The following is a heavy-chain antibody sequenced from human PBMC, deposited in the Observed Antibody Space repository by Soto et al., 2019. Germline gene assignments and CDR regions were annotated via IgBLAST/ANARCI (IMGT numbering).Heavy chain of an antibody. CDR2: ISGSGGST. D-gene: IGHD3-10*01. J-gene: IGHJ4*02. CDR3: AKAEVSMVRAFYYFDY. V-gene: IGHV3-23*01. CDR1: GFTFSSYA. Sequence: GGSLRLSCAASGFTFSSYAMSWVRQAPGKGLEWVSAISGSGGSTYYADSVKGRFTISRDNSKNTLYLQMNSLRAEDTAVYYCAKAEVSMVRAFYYFDYWGQGTLVTVSS.